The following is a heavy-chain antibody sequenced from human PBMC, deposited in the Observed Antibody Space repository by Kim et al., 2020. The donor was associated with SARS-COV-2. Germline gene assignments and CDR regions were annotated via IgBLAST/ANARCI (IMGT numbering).Heavy chain of an antibody. D-gene: IGHD5-18*01. V-gene: IGHV3-9*01. CDR3: AKEGWDTAMVNRDYYYYYYRDV. J-gene: IGHJ6*03. Sequence: GGSLRLSCAASGFTFGDYAMHWVRQAPGKGLEWVSGISWNSGSIGYADSVKGRFTISRDNAKNSLYLQMNSLRAEDTALYYCAKEGWDTAMVNRDYYYYYYRDVWGKGPTVTVSS. CDR2: ISWNSGSI. CDR1: GFTFGDYA.